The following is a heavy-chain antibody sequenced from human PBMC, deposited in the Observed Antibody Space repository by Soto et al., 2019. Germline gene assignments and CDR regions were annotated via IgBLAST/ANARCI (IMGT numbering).Heavy chain of an antibody. CDR1: GGAITAYY. D-gene: IGHD3-22*01. CDR2: VYSTGST. V-gene: IGHV4-4*07. J-gene: IGHJ5*02. CDR3: ARDEYYDSNNWFDH. Sequence: SATLSLTCTVSGGAITAYYWSWIRQPVGEGLQWIGRVYSTGSTNYNPSLRSRVTMSVDTSQNQFFLRLSSVTAADTAVYYCARDEYYDSNNWFDHWGQGILVTVSS.